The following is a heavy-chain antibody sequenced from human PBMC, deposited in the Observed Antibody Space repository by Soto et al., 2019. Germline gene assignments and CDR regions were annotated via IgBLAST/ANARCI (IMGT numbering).Heavy chain of an antibody. CDR1: GFIFSNYG. V-gene: IGHV3-30*18. CDR2: TSYDGSKK. Sequence: QVQLVESGGGVVQPGRSLRLSCAASGFIFSNYGMHWVRQAPGKGLEWMAVTSYDGSKKYYADSVKGRFTITKDNSKNTVYLQMNSLRIEDTAVYYCAEWGLSGHGMAAWGQGTTVTVSS. CDR3: AEWGLSGHGMAA. D-gene: IGHD7-27*01. J-gene: IGHJ6*02.